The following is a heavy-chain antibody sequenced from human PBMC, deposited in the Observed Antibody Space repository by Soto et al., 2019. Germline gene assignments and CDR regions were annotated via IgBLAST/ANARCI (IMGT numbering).Heavy chain of an antibody. D-gene: IGHD3-3*01. J-gene: IGHJ4*02. CDR2: ISHDGSDK. Sequence: QVHLVESGGGVVQPGTSLRLSCAVSGFTFNSYAIHWVRQAPGKGLEWVAVISHDGSDKYYGDSVKGRFTISRDNSKNKLYMQMNSLRPEDTAVYYCARVSRALRILTPDFDSWGQGTLVTVSS. CDR1: GFTFNSYA. V-gene: IGHV3-30-3*01. CDR3: ARVSRALRILTPDFDS.